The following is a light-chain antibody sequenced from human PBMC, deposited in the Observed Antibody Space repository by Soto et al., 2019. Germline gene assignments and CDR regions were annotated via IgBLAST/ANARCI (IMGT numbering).Light chain of an antibody. CDR1: QTIDKF. V-gene: IGKV3-11*01. J-gene: IGKJ5*01. Sequence: IVLTQSPATLSLSPGERATLSCRASQTIDKFLAWYQQRPGQPPRLLIFDSSNRATGVPVRFSGSGSGTVFTLTIGSLEPEDSAVYYCQQRKHWPPITFGQGTRLEIK. CDR2: DSS. CDR3: QQRKHWPPIT.